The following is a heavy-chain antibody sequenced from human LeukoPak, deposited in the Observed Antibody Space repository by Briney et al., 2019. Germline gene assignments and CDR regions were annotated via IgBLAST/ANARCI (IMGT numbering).Heavy chain of an antibody. CDR2: IYNTEST. Sequence: SETLSLTCSVSGDSISRTYWSWIRQPAGKGLEWIGRIYNTESTNYNPSLESRVTMSVDTSKNQFSLKLTSVTAADTAVYYCARHTGRVGASTWAFDFWGRGTLVTVSS. D-gene: IGHD1-26*01. CDR3: ARHTGRVGASTWAFDF. CDR1: GDSISRTY. V-gene: IGHV4-4*07. J-gene: IGHJ2*01.